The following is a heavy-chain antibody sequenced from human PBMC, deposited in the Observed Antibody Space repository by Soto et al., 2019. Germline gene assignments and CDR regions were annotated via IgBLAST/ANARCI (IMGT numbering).Heavy chain of an antibody. V-gene: IGHV3-33*01. CDR1: GFTFSSYG. CDR2: IWYDGSNK. Sequence: QPGGSLRLSCAASGFTFSSYGMHWVRQAPGKGLEWVAVIWYDGSNKYYADSVKGRFTISRDNSKNTLYLQMNSLRAEDTAVYYCARELISSHDYGETEEDYFDSWGQGTPVTVSS. CDR3: ARELISSHDYGETEEDYFDS. D-gene: IGHD4-17*01. J-gene: IGHJ4*02.